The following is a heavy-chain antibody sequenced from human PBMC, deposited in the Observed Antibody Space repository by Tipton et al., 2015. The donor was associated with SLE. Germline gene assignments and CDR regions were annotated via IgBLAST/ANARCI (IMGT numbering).Heavy chain of an antibody. CDR3: ARRGWVDAFDI. CDR2: IHYSGDT. V-gene: IGHV4-39*07. CDR1: GGSISTNTYF. J-gene: IGHJ3*02. Sequence: TLSLTCTVSGGSISTNTYFWGWIRQPPGKGLEWIGNIHYSGDTYYNPSLRSRVTMSVDTSRKQFSLKLTSVTAADTAVYYCARRGWVDAFDIWGQGTMVIVSS. D-gene: IGHD6-19*01.